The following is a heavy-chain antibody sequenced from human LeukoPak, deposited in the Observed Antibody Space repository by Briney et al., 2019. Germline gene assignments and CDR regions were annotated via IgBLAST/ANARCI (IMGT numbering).Heavy chain of an antibody. Sequence: GRSLRLSCAASGFTFDDYAMRWVRQAPGKGLEWVSGISWNSGSIGYADSVKGRFTISRDNSKNTLYLQMNSLRAEDTAVYYCAKGHSSGWYYFDYWGQGTLVTVSS. J-gene: IGHJ4*02. CDR2: ISWNSGSI. V-gene: IGHV3-9*01. D-gene: IGHD6-19*01. CDR3: AKGHSSGWYYFDY. CDR1: GFTFDDYA.